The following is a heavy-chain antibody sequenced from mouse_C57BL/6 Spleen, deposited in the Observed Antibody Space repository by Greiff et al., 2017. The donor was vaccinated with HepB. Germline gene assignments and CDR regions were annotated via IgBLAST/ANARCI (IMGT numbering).Heavy chain of an antibody. J-gene: IGHJ4*01. CDR1: GYTFTSYW. Sequence: VQLQQPGAELVRPGSSVKLSCKASGYTFTSYWMDWVKQRPGQGLEWIGNIYPSDSETHYNQKFKDKATLTVDKSSSTAYMQLSSLTSEDSAVYYCARRDSSGYFYAMDYWGQGTSVTVSS. V-gene: IGHV1-61*01. CDR3: ARRDSSGYFYAMDY. D-gene: IGHD3-2*02. CDR2: IYPSDSET.